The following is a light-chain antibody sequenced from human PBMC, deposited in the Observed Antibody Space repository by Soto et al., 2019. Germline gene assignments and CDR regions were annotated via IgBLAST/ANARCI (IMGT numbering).Light chain of an antibody. V-gene: IGKV3-15*01. CDR1: QSIGST. Sequence: IVMTQSPATLSVSPGERATLSCRASQSIGSTLAWYQQKPGQTPRLLIYDASTRATGIPARFSGIGSGTEFTLIISCLQSEDFAVYYCQHYKTWPLSFGGGTKVEI. J-gene: IGKJ4*01. CDR3: QHYKTWPLS. CDR2: DAS.